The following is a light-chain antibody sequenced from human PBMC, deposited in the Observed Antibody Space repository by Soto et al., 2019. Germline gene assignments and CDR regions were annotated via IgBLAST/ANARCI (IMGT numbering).Light chain of an antibody. CDR1: QGVSRY. CDR3: QQRSNWPPIT. CDR2: DAS. V-gene: IGKV3-11*01. J-gene: IGKJ5*01. Sequence: EIVLTQSPATLSLSPGERATLSCGASQGVSRYLAWYQQKPGQAPRLLIYDASNRATGIPARFSGSGSGTDFTLTISSLEPEDFAVYYCQQRSNWPPITFGQGTRLEIK.